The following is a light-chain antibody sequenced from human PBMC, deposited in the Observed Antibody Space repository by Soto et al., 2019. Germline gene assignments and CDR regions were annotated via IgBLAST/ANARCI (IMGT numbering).Light chain of an antibody. CDR2: AAS. Sequence: EIVLTQSPGTLSLSPGERATLSCRASQSVTSSYLAWYQQKPGQAPRLLISAASSRATGIPDRFSGSGSGTDFTLTISRLEPEDFAVYYCHQYGSSPAYTFGGGTKVEIK. J-gene: IGKJ4*01. V-gene: IGKV3-20*01. CDR3: HQYGSSPAYT. CDR1: QSVTSSY.